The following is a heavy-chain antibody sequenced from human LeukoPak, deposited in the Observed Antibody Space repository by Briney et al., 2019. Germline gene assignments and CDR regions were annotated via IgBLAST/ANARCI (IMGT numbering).Heavy chain of an antibody. V-gene: IGHV3-30*04. CDR3: ARGPAAILVDYFDY. J-gene: IGHJ4*02. CDR2: ISYDGSNK. D-gene: IGHD2-2*02. CDR1: GFTFSSYA. Sequence: GGSLRLSCAASGFTFSSYAMHWARQAPGKGLEWVAVISYDGSNKYYADSVKGRFTISRDNAKNSLYLQMNSLRAEDTAVYYCARGPAAILVDYFDYWGQGTLVTVSS.